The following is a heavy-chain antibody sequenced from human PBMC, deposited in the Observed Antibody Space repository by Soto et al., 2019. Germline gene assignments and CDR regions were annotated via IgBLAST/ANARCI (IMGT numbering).Heavy chain of an antibody. CDR1: GGSISSGGYY. V-gene: IGHV4-31*03. Sequence: QVQLQESGPGLVKPSQTLSLTCTVYGGSISSGGYYWSWIRQHPGKGLEWIGDIYYSGSTYYNPSLKSRSTIPVDTSKNQFSLKLSSVTAADKAVYYCAREKEWNGAFDIWGQGTMVTVS. D-gene: IGHD1-1*01. J-gene: IGHJ3*02. CDR3: AREKEWNGAFDI. CDR2: IYYSGST.